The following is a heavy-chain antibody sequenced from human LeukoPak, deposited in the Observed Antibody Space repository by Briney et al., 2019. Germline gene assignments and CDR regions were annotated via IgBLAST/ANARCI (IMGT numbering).Heavy chain of an antibody. CDR3: ARRRLGTAMAPYYYYMDV. J-gene: IGHJ6*03. CDR1: GYTFTSYC. Sequence: ASVKVSCKASGYTFTSYCMHWVRQAPGQGLEWMGIINPSGGSTSYAQKFQGRVTMTRDMSTSTVYMELSSLRSEDTAVYYCARRRLGTAMAPYYYYMDVWGKGTTVTVSS. D-gene: IGHD5-18*01. V-gene: IGHV1-46*01. CDR2: INPSGGST.